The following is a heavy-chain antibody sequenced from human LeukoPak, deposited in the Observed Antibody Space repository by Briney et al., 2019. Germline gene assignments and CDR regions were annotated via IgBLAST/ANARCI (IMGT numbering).Heavy chain of an antibody. D-gene: IGHD2-8*02. V-gene: IGHV3-21*01. CDR3: ARVAVSGPTGWFDS. Sequence: GGSLRPPCAGSGFALKSYSLSWVRQAPGKGLEWVSSISSTSAYIYYADSVKGRFTISRDNVDNVVYLQMNSLGAEDTAVYYCARVAVSGPTGWFDSWGQGTLVIVSS. J-gene: IGHJ5*01. CDR1: GFALKSYS. CDR2: ISSTSAYI.